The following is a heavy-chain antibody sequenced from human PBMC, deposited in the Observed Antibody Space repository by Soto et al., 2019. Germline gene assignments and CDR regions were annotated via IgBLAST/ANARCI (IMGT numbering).Heavy chain of an antibody. J-gene: IGHJ6*02. D-gene: IGHD2-2*01. Sequence: ASVKVSCKASGYTFTSYGISWVRQAPGQGLEWMGWISAYNGNTNYAQKLQGRVTMTTDTSTSTAYMELRSLRSDDTAVYYCARYLGVVPGAMMDYGMDVWGQGTTVTVSS. CDR2: ISAYNGNT. CDR3: ARYLGVVPGAMMDYGMDV. V-gene: IGHV1-18*04. CDR1: GYTFTSYG.